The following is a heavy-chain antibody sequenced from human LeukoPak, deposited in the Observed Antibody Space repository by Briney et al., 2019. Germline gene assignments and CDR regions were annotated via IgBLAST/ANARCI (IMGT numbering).Heavy chain of an antibody. J-gene: IGHJ4*02. CDR1: GYIFTDYY. V-gene: IGHV1-2*02. CDR2: INPYTAAT. CDR3: VRFQKDHYDTCGYHYGGADH. Sequence: ASVKVSCKTSGYIFTDYYIHWVRQAPGQGLEWMGWINPYTAATNSAQNFQGRVTMTTDTSTTTIFMELSRLRSDDTAVYYCVRFQKDHYDTCGYHYGGADHWGQGTLVTVSS. D-gene: IGHD3-22*01.